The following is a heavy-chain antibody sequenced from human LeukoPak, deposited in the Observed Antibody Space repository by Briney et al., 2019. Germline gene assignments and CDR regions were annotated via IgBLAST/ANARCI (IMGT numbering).Heavy chain of an antibody. Sequence: GGSLRLSCAASGFTFSSYAMSWVRQAPGKGLEWVSAISGSGGSTYYAYSVKGRFTISRENSKNTLYLQMNSLRAEDTAVYYCAKDLVLMVYALYQPAFDYWGQGTLVTVSS. V-gene: IGHV3-23*01. CDR2: ISGSGGST. J-gene: IGHJ4*02. CDR3: AKDLVLMVYALYQPAFDY. D-gene: IGHD2-8*01. CDR1: GFTFSSYA.